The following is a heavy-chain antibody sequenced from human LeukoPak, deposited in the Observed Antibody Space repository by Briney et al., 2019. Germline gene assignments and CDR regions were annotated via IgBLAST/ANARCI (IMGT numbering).Heavy chain of an antibody. J-gene: IGHJ4*02. CDR3: VRDFSCSGGSCPLFDY. V-gene: IGHV3-23*01. Sequence: GGSLRLSCAASGFPLRNYAMSWVRQAPGKGLDWVSGINENGVYTYYADSVKGRFTISRDNPENALYLHMSSLRAEDTAIYYCVRDFSCSGGSCPLFDYWGQGTLVTVSA. CDR1: GFPLRNYA. D-gene: IGHD2-15*01. CDR2: INENGVYT.